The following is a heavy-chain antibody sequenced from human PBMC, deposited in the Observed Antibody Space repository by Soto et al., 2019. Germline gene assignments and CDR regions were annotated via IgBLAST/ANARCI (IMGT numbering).Heavy chain of an antibody. CDR1: GFSFGTYA. V-gene: IGHV3-21*01. CDR2: ISFSSSYI. Sequence: GGALRVLCAASGFSFGTYAMNWVRQAPGKGLEWVSFISFSSSYIYYADSVRGRFTVSRDNAKNSLYLQLNNLRAEDTAVYYCETGKYQPLLDSWGDVTPFPVSP. D-gene: IGHD2-2*01. CDR3: ETGKYQPLLDS. J-gene: IGHJ5*01.